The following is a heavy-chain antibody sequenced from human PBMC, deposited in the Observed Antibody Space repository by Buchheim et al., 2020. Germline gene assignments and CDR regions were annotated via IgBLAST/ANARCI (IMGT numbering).Heavy chain of an antibody. Sequence: QVQLVESGGGVVQPGRSLRLSCAASGFTFSSYGMHWVRQAPGKGLEWVAVIWYDGSNKYYADSVKGRFTISRDNSKTTLYLQMNSLRAEDTAVYYCARDRVRPAAITGVDWYFDLWGRGTL. V-gene: IGHV3-33*01. CDR3: ARDRVRPAAITGVDWYFDL. D-gene: IGHD2-2*01. CDR2: IWYDGSNK. J-gene: IGHJ2*01. CDR1: GFTFSSYG.